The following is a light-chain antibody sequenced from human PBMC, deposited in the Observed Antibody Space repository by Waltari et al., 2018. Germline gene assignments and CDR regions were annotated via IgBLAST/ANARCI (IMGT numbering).Light chain of an antibody. V-gene: IGKV3-11*01. CDR2: DAS. CDR1: QTLSSY. Sequence: EIVLTQSPATLSLSPGDRANLSCRASQTLSSYVSWYQHRPGQAPRLFIYDASKRATGIPARFSGSGSGADFTLTISDLEPEDSAVYYCQQRASWPPRYSFGQGTKLEIK. CDR3: QQRASWPPRYS. J-gene: IGKJ2*03.